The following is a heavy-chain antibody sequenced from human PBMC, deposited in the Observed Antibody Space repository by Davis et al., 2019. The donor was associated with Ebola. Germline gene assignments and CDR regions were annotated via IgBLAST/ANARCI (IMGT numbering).Heavy chain of an antibody. D-gene: IGHD3-10*01. CDR3: ARDRYYTIDV. CDR2: IKQDGGEK. Sequence: GGSLRLSCAASGFIFSNYWMSWVRQAPGKGPEWVAIIKQDGGEKYYVDSVKGRFTISRDNAKNTLYLQMNSLRAEDTAVYYCARDRYYTIDVWGQGTTVTVSS. J-gene: IGHJ6*02. CDR1: GFIFSNYW. V-gene: IGHV3-7*01.